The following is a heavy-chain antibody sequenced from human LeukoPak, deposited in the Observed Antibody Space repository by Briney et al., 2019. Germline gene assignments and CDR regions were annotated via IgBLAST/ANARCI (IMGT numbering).Heavy chain of an antibody. Sequence: GRSLRLSCGVSGFTFRSYDMHWVRQAPGKGLEWMAVISYDGTKKNYADPVKGRFTISRDNAKNSLYLQMSNLRAEDTAVYFCARGGGLDVWGQGATVTVSS. J-gene: IGHJ6*02. CDR2: ISYDGTKK. CDR1: GFTFRSYD. CDR3: ARGGGLDV. D-gene: IGHD3-16*01. V-gene: IGHV3-30*03.